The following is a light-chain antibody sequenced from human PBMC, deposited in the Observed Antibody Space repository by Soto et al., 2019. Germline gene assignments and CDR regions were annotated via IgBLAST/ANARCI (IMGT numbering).Light chain of an antibody. V-gene: IGKV1-8*01. CDR3: QHYYSSPPT. CDR2: GAS. CDR1: HDITSS. Sequence: AVRMTKFPSSFSAAIGDRVTITFRSSHDITSSLAWYQHIQGRAPKLLISGASNLQFGVPSRFSGSGSRTDFTLTISSLQYEDFATYYCQHYYSSPPTFGQGIKVDIK. J-gene: IGKJ1*01.